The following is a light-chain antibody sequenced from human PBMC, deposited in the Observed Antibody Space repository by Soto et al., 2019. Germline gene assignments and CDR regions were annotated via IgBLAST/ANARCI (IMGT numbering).Light chain of an antibody. V-gene: IGKV4-1*01. Sequence: DIVMTQSPDFLAVSLGERATINCKSSQSVLYSSNNKNYLAWYQQKPGQPPKLLIYWASTRESGVPDRFSGSGSGTDFTLTISSLQAEDVAVYYCQQYYSTLFGPGTKVDIK. CDR2: WAS. CDR1: QSVLYSSNNKNY. CDR3: QQYYSTL. J-gene: IGKJ3*01.